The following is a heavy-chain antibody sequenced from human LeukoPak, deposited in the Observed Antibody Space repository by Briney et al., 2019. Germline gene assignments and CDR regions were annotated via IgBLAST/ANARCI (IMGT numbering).Heavy chain of an antibody. J-gene: IGHJ4*02. CDR3: ARDLSGSLYFDY. D-gene: IGHD3-10*01. V-gene: IGHV4-4*07. Sequence: SETLSLTCTVSGASISPYYWNWIRQPAGKGLEWIGRLYPSGSSDYNPSLKRRVSISVGTSNNQFSLRVTSVTAADTAIYYCARDLSGSLYFDYWGQGILVTVSA. CDR1: GASISPYY. CDR2: LYPSGSS.